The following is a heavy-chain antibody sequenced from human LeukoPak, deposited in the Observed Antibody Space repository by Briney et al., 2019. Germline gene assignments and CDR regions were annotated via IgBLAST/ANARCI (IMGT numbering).Heavy chain of an antibody. CDR3: ARMWDSSILYDY. CDR1: GFTFRSYW. V-gene: IGHV3-7*05. J-gene: IGHJ4*02. Sequence: TGGSLRLSCAASGFTFRSYWMSWVRQAPGKGLEWVANIKQDGSEEVYVDSVKGRFTISRDNAKNSLFLQMNSLRAEDTALYYCARMWDSSILYDYWGQGTLVTVSS. D-gene: IGHD6-13*01. CDR2: IKQDGSEE.